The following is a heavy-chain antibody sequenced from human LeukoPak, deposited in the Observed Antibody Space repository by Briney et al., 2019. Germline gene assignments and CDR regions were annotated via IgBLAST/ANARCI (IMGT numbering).Heavy chain of an antibody. CDR3: ARDSHKFDSSGYYPDAFDI. Sequence: GGSLRLSYAASGLTFSSYEMNWVRQAPGKGLEWVSYISSSGSSIYYADSVKGRFTISRDNAKKSLYLQMHSLRAEDTAVYYCARDSHKFDSSGYYPDAFDIWGQGTMVTVSS. V-gene: IGHV3-48*03. CDR1: GLTFSSYE. D-gene: IGHD3-22*01. CDR2: ISSSGSSI. J-gene: IGHJ3*02.